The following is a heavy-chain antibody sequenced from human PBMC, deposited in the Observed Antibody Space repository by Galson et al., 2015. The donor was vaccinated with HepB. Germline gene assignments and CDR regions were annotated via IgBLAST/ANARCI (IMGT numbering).Heavy chain of an antibody. D-gene: IGHD7-27*01. J-gene: IGHJ4*02. V-gene: IGHV3-21*01. CDR1: GFTFSSYN. CDR2: IDSSSSYT. CDR3: VRDPPLGTPFDH. Sequence: SLRLSCAGSGFTFSSYNMNWVRQAPGKGLEWVASIDSSSSYTYYADSLKGRFTISRDNAKNSLYLQMNCLRPEDTAVYYCVRDPPLGTPFDHWGQGTLVTVSS.